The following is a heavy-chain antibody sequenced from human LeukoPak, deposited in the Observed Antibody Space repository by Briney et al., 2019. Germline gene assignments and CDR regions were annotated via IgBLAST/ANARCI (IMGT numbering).Heavy chain of an antibody. D-gene: IGHD2-15*01. CDR2: INSDGSST. J-gene: IGHJ3*02. CDR1: GFTFSSYW. CDR3: AKYDCSGGSCYSSAFDI. V-gene: IGHV3-74*01. Sequence: GGSLRLSCAASGFTFSSYWMHWVRQAPGKGLVWVSRINSDGSSTSYADSVKGRFTISRDNAKNTLYLQMNSLRAEDTAVYYCAKYDCSGGSCYSSAFDIWGQGTMVTVSS.